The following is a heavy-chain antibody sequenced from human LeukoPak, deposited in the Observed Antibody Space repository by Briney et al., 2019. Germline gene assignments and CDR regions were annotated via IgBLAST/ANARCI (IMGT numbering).Heavy chain of an antibody. Sequence: SVKVSCKASGGTFSSYAISWVRQAPGQGLEWMGGIIPIFGTANYAQKFQGRVTITTDESTSTAYMELSSLRSEDTAVYYCAVCSGGSCDSRSFDYWGQGTLVTVSS. CDR1: GGTFSSYA. CDR2: IIPIFGTA. J-gene: IGHJ4*02. V-gene: IGHV1-69*05. D-gene: IGHD2-15*01. CDR3: AVCSGGSCDSRSFDY.